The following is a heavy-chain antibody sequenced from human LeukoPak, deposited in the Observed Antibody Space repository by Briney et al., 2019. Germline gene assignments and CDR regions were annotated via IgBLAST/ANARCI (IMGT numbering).Heavy chain of an antibody. D-gene: IGHD2-2*01. V-gene: IGHV3-23*01. J-gene: IGHJ4*02. CDR3: ARVRVDCSSTSCYYFDY. Sequence: RGTLRLSSAAPGFTLSSTYGMSWVRQPPGKGLEWVSSFSGNGGSTSYPDSVKARFTTPRDNSKNTLYLQMNSLRADDTAVYYCARVRVDCSSTSCYYFDYWGQGTLVTVSS. CDR2: FSGNGGST. CDR1: GFTLSSTYG.